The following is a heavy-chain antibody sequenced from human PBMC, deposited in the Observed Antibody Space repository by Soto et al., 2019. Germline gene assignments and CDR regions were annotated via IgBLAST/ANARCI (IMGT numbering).Heavy chain of an antibody. CDR1: GYTFTSYY. V-gene: IGHV1-46*01. CDR3: ARGGDSSGYSSYYYYGMDV. J-gene: IGHJ6*02. CDR2: INPSCGST. D-gene: IGHD3-22*01. Sequence: QVQLVQSGAEVKKPGASVKVSCKASGYTFTSYYMHWVRQAPGQGLEWMGIINPSCGSTSYAQKFQGRVTMTRDTSTSTVYMELSSLRSEDTAVYYCARGGDSSGYSSYYYYGMDVWGQGTTVTVSS.